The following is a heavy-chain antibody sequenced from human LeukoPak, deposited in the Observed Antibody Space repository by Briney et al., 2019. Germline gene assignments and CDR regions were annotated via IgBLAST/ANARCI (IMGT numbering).Heavy chain of an antibody. Sequence: PSETLSLTCTVSGGFTSAYYWSWVRQPLGKGLEWIGSVFYSRNSNYNPSLTRRVAMSVDTSKSHFSLKLTFVIAADTAVYYCARVNPLGYFDQWGQGTLVAVSS. J-gene: IGHJ4*02. CDR1: GGFTSAYY. CDR3: ARVNPLGYFDQ. V-gene: IGHV4-59*13. CDR2: VFYSRNS.